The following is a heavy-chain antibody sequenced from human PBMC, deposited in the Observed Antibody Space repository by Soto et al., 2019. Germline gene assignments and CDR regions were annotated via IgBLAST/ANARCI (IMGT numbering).Heavy chain of an antibody. CDR1: GGTFSSYA. CDR3: ARARRRECPASWVAALQSINRGVSECYYYYGMDV. J-gene: IGHJ6*02. CDR2: IIPIFGTA. V-gene: IGHV1-69*13. Sequence: ASVKGSCKASGGTFSSYAISWVRQAPGQGLEWMGGIIPIFGTANYAQKFQGRVTITADESTSTAYMELSSLRSEDTAVYYCARARRRECPASWVAALQSINRGVSECYYYYGMDVWGQGTTVTVSS. D-gene: IGHD6-19*01.